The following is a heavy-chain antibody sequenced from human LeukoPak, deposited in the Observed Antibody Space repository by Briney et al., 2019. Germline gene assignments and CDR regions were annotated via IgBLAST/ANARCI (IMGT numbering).Heavy chain of an antibody. CDR1: GFTFSSYS. CDR2: ISSSSSYI. V-gene: IGHV3-21*01. CDR3: ARDDINYYDSSGYSQH. D-gene: IGHD3-22*01. J-gene: IGHJ4*02. Sequence: GGSLRLSCAASGFTFSSYSMNWVRQAPGKGLEWVSSISSSSSYIYYADSVKGRFTIPRDNAKNSLYLQMNSLRAEDTAVYYCARDDINYYDSSGYSQHWGQGTLVTVSS.